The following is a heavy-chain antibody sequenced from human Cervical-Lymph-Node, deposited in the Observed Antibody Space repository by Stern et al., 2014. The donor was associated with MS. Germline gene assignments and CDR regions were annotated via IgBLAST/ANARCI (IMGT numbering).Heavy chain of an antibody. D-gene: IGHD3-16*01. J-gene: IGHJ4*02. CDR3: LRDGGDY. Sequence: EVQLVESGGGLVKPGGSLRLSCAASGFTFSTHTVNWVRQAPGKGLEWVSSISSTSTYIYYAHSVKGRFIISRDNARNSLYLQMNSLRVDDTAVYYCLRDGGDYWGQGTLVTVSS. V-gene: IGHV3-21*01. CDR1: GFTFSTHT. CDR2: ISSTSTYI.